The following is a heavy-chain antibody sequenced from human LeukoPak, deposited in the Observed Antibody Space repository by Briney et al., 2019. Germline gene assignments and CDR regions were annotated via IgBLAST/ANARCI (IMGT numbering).Heavy chain of an antibody. CDR3: ARDITLTRGGRSDY. CDR2: INSDGKTT. J-gene: IGHJ4*02. D-gene: IGHD3-10*01. CDR1: GFTFSNYW. Sequence: GGSLRLSCAASGFTFSNYWMYWVRQAPGKGLVWVSRINSDGKTTNYADSVKGRFTISRDNAKNTLYLQMNSLRAEDTAVYYCARDITLTRGGRSDYWGQGTLVTVSA. V-gene: IGHV3-74*01.